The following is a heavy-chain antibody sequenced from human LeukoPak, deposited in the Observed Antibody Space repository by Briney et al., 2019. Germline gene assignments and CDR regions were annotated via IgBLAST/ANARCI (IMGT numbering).Heavy chain of an antibody. CDR3: AKMEDSLGYYPYFDY. D-gene: IGHD3-22*01. CDR1: GFIFDNHA. J-gene: IGHJ4*02. CDR2: ISGSGGRT. V-gene: IGHV3-23*01. Sequence: DPGGSLRLSCAASGFIFDNHAVGWVRQAPGKGPEGASHISGSGGRTYYADSVKGRFTISRDNSKNTLYLQMDSLRVEDTAIYYCAKMEDSLGYYPYFDYWGQGTLVTVSS.